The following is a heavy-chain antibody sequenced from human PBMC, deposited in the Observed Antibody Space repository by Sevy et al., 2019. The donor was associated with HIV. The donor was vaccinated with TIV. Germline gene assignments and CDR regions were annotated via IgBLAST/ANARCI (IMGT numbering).Heavy chain of an antibody. CDR1: GFTFSTYA. CDR2: ISGTGYST. V-gene: IGHV3-23*01. CDR3: AKGGQYSSGWYAC. D-gene: IGHD6-13*01. Sequence: GGSLRLSCAASGFTFSTYAMSWVRQAPGKGLEWVSCISGTGYSTYYAGSLKGRFTVSRDNSKNTLYLQMNSQRVEDTAVHYCAKGGQYSSGWYACWGQGALVTVSS. J-gene: IGHJ4*02.